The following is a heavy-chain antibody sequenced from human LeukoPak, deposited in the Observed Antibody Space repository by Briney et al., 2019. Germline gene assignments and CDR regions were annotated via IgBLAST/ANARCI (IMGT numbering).Heavy chain of an antibody. CDR1: GGSISSGSYY. J-gene: IGHJ5*02. V-gene: IGHV4-61*02. D-gene: IGHD2-2*01. Sequence: SETLSLTCTVSGGSISSGSYYWSWIRQPAGKGLEWIGRIYTSGSTNYNPSLKSRATISVDTSKNQFSLKLSSVTAADTAVYYCAREVVPAAYGGHNWFDPWGQGTLVTVSS. CDR3: AREVVPAAYGGHNWFDP. CDR2: IYTSGST.